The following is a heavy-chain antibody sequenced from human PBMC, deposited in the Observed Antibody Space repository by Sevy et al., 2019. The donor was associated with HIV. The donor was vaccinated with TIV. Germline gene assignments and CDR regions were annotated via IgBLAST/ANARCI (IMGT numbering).Heavy chain of an antibody. CDR3: TKESLRGTYIRRDFDH. CDR2: ISSDGKNQ. J-gene: IGHJ4*02. Sequence: GGSLRLSCSGFGFTFQTFGMHWVRQAPGKGPEWLAVISSDGKNQNYADSVKGRFTISRDNSRNLLYLHMNNLVASDTAVYFCTKESLRGTYIRRDFDHWGQGTLVTVSS. V-gene: IGHV3-30*18. CDR1: GFTFQTFG. D-gene: IGHD3-10*02.